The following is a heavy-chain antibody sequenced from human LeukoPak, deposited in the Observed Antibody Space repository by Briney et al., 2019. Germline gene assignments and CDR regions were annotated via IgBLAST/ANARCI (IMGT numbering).Heavy chain of an antibody. Sequence: ASVKVSCKASGYIFTGNYMHWVRQAPGQGLEWMGWINPNSGGTNYAQKVQGWVTMTRDTSISTAYMELRRLRSDDTAVYYCAREKSGDAFDIWGQGTMVTVSS. CDR1: GYIFTGNY. D-gene: IGHD1-26*01. V-gene: IGHV1-2*04. J-gene: IGHJ3*02. CDR3: AREKSGDAFDI. CDR2: INPNSGGT.